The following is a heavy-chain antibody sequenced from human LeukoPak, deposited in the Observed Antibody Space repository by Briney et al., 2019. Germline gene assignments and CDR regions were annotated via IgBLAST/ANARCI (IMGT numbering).Heavy chain of an antibody. Sequence: GGSLRLSCAASGFTFSSYWMSWVRQAPGKGLEWVSFISSSGSTIHYADSVKGRFTISRDNAKNSLYLQMNSLRAEDTAVYYCASEGYCDSTSCYDFDYWGQGTLVTVSS. D-gene: IGHD2-2*01. V-gene: IGHV3-48*04. CDR2: ISSSGSTI. CDR1: GFTFSSYW. CDR3: ASEGYCDSTSCYDFDY. J-gene: IGHJ4*02.